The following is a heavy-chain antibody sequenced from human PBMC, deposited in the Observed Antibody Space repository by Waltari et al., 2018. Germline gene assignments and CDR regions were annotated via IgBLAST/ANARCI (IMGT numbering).Heavy chain of an antibody. J-gene: IGHJ5*02. CDR2: IIPIFGTA. V-gene: IGHV1-69*05. Sequence: QVQLVQSGAEVKKPGSSVKVSCTASGGPFSSYAISWVRQAPGQGLEWMGGIIPIFGTANYAQKFQGRVTITTDESTSTAYMELSSLRSEDTAVYYCARDVMSGWYGGNWFDPWGQGTLVTVSS. CDR1: GGPFSSYA. CDR3: ARDVMSGWYGGNWFDP. D-gene: IGHD6-19*01.